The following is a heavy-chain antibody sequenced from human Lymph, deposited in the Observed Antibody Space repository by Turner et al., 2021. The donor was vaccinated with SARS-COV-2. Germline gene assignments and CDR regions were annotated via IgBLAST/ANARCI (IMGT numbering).Heavy chain of an antibody. V-gene: IGHV4-59*01. Sequence: QVQLQESGPRLVKPLETLSLTCTVSGGSMNSNDWSWIRQPPGKRLEWIVYIYYRGSTNYTPSLKSRVTISVDTSKNQFSLKLTSVTAADTAIYYCARETVNNWVDPWGQGILVTVSS. CDR3: ARETVNNWVDP. D-gene: IGHD2-21*02. CDR2: IYYRGST. CDR1: GGSMNSND. J-gene: IGHJ5*02.